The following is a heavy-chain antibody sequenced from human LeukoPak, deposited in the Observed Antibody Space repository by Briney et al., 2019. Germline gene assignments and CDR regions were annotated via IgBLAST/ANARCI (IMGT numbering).Heavy chain of an antibody. CDR1: GYTFIIHG. D-gene: IGHD1-20*01. CDR3: ARDLDNRNDLYYLDW. CDR2: ICANNGNS. J-gene: IGHJ4*02. Sequence: ASVKVSCKASGYTFIIHGISWVRQPPGQGLGCMGRICANNGNSIYTQKRQGRVTMTADTSTSTAYMELRSLRSDDTAVYYCARDLDNRNDLYYLDWWGQGTLVTVSS. V-gene: IGHV1-18*01.